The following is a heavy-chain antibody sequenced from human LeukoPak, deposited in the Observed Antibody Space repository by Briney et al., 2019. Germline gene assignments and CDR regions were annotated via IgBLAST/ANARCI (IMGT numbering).Heavy chain of an antibody. D-gene: IGHD3-10*01. V-gene: IGHV1-18*01. J-gene: IGHJ4*02. CDR3: ARYYGSGSYYNDPSFDY. CDR2: ISAYNGNT. Sequence: ASVKVSCKASGYTFTSYGISWVRQAPGQGLEWMGWISAYNGNTNYAQKFQGRVTMTRDTSISTAYMELSRLRSDDTAVYYCARYYGSGSYYNDPSFDYWGQGTLVTVSS. CDR1: GYTFTSYG.